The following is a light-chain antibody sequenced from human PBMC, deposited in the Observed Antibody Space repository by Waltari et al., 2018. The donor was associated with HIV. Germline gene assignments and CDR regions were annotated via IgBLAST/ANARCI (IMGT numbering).Light chain of an antibody. CDR1: QSVSSSY. V-gene: IGKV3-20*01. J-gene: IGKJ4*01. Sequence: EIVLTQSPGTPSLSPGERATLSCRASQSVSSSYLAWYQQKPGQTPRLLIYGASSRAAGIPDRFSGSGSGTDFTLTISRLEPEDFAVYYCQQYGSSLPLTFGGGTKVEIK. CDR2: GAS. CDR3: QQYGSSLPLT.